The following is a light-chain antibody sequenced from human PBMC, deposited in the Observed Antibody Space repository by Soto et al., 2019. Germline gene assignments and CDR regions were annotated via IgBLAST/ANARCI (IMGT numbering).Light chain of an antibody. CDR1: RSVNSNY. CDR2: GTS. V-gene: IGKV3-20*01. CDR3: QQYGSSPAT. Sequence: EIVLTQSPGTLSLSPGERATLSCRASRSVNSNYLAWYQQSPGQAPRLLIYGTSSRATCIPDRFSGSGSGTDFALSISRLEAGDLAVYCCQQYGSSPATFGGGNKVAIK. J-gene: IGKJ4*01.